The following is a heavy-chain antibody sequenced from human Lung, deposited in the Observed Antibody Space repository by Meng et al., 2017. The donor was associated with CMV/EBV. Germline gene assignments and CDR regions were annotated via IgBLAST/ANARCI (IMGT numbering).Heavy chain of an antibody. CDR3: AAASNWDYYYYNALDV. D-gene: IGHD1-26*01. CDR1: GFTFISSS. J-gene: IGHJ6*02. CDR2: IVVETGNT. Sequence: SVNVSXKASGFTFISSSVQWVRQARGQPLEWIGWIVVETGNTNYAQKLEEKVTISRDMSTNTAYMEVSSLGSDDPAVYYCAAASNWDYYYYNALDVWGQGTTVTVSS. V-gene: IGHV1-58*01.